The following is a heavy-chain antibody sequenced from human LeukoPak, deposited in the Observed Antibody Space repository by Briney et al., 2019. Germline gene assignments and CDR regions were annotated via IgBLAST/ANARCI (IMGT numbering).Heavy chain of an antibody. D-gene: IGHD3-3*01. CDR3: ARGPIFGIVYNWFDP. CDR2: MFYTENA. CDR1: GGSITSYY. Sequence: PSETLSLTCSVSGGSITSYYWSWIRQSPGEGLEWIGYMFYTENANYNPSLKSRVTISVDTSKNQFFLELTSVTTADTAVYYCARGPIFGIVYNWFDPWGQGTLVTVSS. V-gene: IGHV4-59*01. J-gene: IGHJ5*02.